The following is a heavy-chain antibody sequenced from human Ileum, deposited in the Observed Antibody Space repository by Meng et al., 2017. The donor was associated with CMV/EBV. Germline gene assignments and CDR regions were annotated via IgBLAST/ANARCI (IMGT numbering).Heavy chain of an antibody. Sequence: GESLKISCAASGFTFSSYWMHWVRQAPGKGLVWVSRINSDGSSTTYADSVKGRFTISRDNAKNTLYLQMNSLRTEDTALYYCAKDKGEDSSSWSWYFDYWGQGTLVTVSS. CDR2: INSDGSST. CDR1: GFTFSSYW. J-gene: IGHJ4*02. D-gene: IGHD6-13*01. V-gene: IGHV3-74*01. CDR3: AKDKGEDSSSWSWYFDY.